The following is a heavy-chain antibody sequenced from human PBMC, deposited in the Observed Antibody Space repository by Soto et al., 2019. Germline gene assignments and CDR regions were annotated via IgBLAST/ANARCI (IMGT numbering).Heavy chain of an antibody. CDR1: GYTFTSYD. CDR2: MNPNSGNT. V-gene: IGHV1-8*01. D-gene: IGHD1-7*01. Sequence: GASVKVSCKASGYTFTSYDINWVRQATGQGLEWMGWMNPNSGNTGYAQKFQGRVTMTRNTSISTAYMELSSLRSEDTAVYYCARAKRVATGTTENYYYYMDVWGKGTTVTVSS. CDR3: ARAKRVATGTTENYYYYMDV. J-gene: IGHJ6*03.